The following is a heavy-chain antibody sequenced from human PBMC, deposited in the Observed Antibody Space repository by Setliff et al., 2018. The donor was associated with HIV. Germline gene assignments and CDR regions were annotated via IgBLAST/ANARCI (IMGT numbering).Heavy chain of an antibody. CDR3: ARDVEHMMDV. CDR1: GYTFTNSF. Sequence: ASVKVSCKASGYTFTNSFMHWVRQAPGQGLEWMGIINPSDGATTYAGNFQDRVTMTRNTSISTAYMELSSLRSEDTAVFYCARDVEHMMDVWGQGTTVTVSS. V-gene: IGHV1-46*01. J-gene: IGHJ6*02. CDR2: INPSDGAT.